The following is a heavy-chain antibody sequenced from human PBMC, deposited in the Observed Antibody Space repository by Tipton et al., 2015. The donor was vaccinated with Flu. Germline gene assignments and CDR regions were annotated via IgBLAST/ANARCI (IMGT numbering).Heavy chain of an antibody. Sequence: TLSLTCAVSGYSISSGYYWGWIRQPPGKGLEWIGTVGTMSHSGRTYYTPSLKSRVTISVDTSKNQFSLRLTSVTAADTAVYYCARHQSNSLLPFDYWGQGTLVTVSS. CDR1: GYSISSGYY. V-gene: IGHV4-38-2*01. CDR3: ARHQSNSLLPFDY. CDR2: VGTMSHSGRT. J-gene: IGHJ4*02. D-gene: IGHD1-1*01.